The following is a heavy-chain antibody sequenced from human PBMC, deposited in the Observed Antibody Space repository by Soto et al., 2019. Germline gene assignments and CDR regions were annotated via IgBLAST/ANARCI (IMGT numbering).Heavy chain of an antibody. CDR1: GGSISSYY. J-gene: IGHJ6*02. V-gene: IGHV4-59*01. D-gene: IGHD6-13*01. Sequence: SETLSLTCTVSGGSISSYYWSWIRQPPGKGLEWIGYIYYSGSTNYNPSLKSRVTISVDTSKNQFSLKLSSVTAADTAVYYCASSNIAAAGFYYYGMDGWGRGTTVTVSS. CDR3: ASSNIAAAGFYYYGMDG. CDR2: IYYSGST.